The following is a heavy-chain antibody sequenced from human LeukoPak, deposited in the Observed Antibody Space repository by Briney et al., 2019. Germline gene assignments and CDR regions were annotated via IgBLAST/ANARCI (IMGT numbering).Heavy chain of an antibody. CDR2: IIPVFCPA. J-gene: IGHJ4*02. Sequence: SVKVSFKSSGCTFSSYVFDWVRQAPGQGLEWMGRIIPVFCPANYAQKFHGRVTITAAETTSTAYMDLGSLTSEDTAIYSCARETPMPYWGQGTLVTVSS. CDR3: ARETPMPY. V-gene: IGHV1-69*13. CDR1: GCTFSSYV. D-gene: IGHD2-2*01.